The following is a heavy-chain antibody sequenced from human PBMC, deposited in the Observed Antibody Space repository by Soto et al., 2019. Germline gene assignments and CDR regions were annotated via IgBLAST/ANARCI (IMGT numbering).Heavy chain of an antibody. J-gene: IGHJ4*02. Sequence: QVQLVESGGGVVQPGRSLRLSCAASGFTFSSYGMHWDRQAPGKGLEWVAVISYDGSNKYYADSVKGRFTISRDNSKNTLYLQMNSLRAEDTAVYYCAKEPLYCDYGGLHFDYWGQGTLVTVSS. CDR3: AKEPLYCDYGGLHFDY. D-gene: IGHD4-17*01. CDR2: ISYDGSNK. CDR1: GFTFSSYG. V-gene: IGHV3-30*18.